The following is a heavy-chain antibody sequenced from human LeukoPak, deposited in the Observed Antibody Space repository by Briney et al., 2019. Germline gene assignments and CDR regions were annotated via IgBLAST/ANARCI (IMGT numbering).Heavy chain of an antibody. V-gene: IGHV3-74*01. CDR3: ARDRYYGMDV. Sequence: PGGSLRLSCAASGLTFSNYWMHWVRHAPGKGLVWVSRINSDGSSTRYADSVKGRFTISRDNANNTLYLQMNRLRAEDTAVYYCARDRYYGMDVWGQGTTVTVSS. J-gene: IGHJ6*02. CDR2: INSDGSST. CDR1: GLTFSNYW.